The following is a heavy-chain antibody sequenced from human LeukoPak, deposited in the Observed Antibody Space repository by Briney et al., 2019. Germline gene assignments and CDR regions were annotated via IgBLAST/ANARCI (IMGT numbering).Heavy chain of an antibody. J-gene: IGHJ4*02. CDR2: VYHSGSP. CDR3: ASGWRRPYYFDY. CDR1: GGSISSSSW. V-gene: IGHV4-4*02. D-gene: IGHD6-19*01. Sequence: SGTLSLTCAVSGGSISSSSWWSWVRQPPGKGLEWIGEVYHSGSPNYNPSLKSRVTISVDTSKNQFSLKLSSVTAADTAVYYCASGWRRPYYFDYWGQGTLVTVSS.